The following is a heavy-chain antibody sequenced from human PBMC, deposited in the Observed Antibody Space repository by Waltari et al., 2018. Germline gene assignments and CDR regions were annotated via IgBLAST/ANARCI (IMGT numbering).Heavy chain of an antibody. V-gene: IGHV1-2*06. CDR1: GYTFTGYY. CDR3: ASGSGSSSSGGEFDY. Sequence: QVQLVQSGAEVKKPGASVKVSCKASGYTFTGYYMHWVRQAPGQGLEWMGRINPNSGGTNYSQKFQGRVTMTRDTSISTAYMELSSVTAADTAVYYCASGSGSSSSGGEFDYWGQGTLVTVSS. CDR2: INPNSGGT. J-gene: IGHJ4*02. D-gene: IGHD6-6*01.